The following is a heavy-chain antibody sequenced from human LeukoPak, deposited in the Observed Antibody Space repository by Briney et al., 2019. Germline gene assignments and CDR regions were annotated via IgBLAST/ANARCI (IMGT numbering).Heavy chain of an antibody. J-gene: IGHJ4*02. D-gene: IGHD3-22*01. V-gene: IGHV4-59*08. CDR3: ARSYDTNNRQRFDY. CDR2: MYYSESP. CDR1: GASIRSYY. Sequence: PSETLSLTCTVSGASIRSYYWSWIRQSPGKGLEWIAYMYYSESPSYNPSLKSRVTMSGDTSRNQFSLKLNSVTAADTAVYYCARSYDTNNRQRFDYWGQAILVTVSP.